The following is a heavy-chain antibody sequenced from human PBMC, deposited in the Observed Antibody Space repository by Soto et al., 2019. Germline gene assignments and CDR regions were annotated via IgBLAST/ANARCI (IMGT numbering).Heavy chain of an antibody. V-gene: IGHV3-9*01. J-gene: IGHJ4*02. CDR1: GFTFDDYA. Sequence: EVQLVESGGGLVQPGRSLRLSCAASGFTFDDYAMHWVRQAPGKGLEWVSGISWNSGSIGYADSVKGRFTISRDNAKNSLYLQMNSLRAEDTALYYCAKGMYGSGSYYPLDYWGQGTLVTVSS. CDR2: ISWNSGSI. D-gene: IGHD3-10*01. CDR3: AKGMYGSGSYYPLDY.